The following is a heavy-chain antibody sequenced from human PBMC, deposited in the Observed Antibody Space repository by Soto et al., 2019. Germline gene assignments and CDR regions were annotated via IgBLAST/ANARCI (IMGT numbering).Heavy chain of an antibody. D-gene: IGHD5-18*01. CDR1: GGSISSGDYY. J-gene: IGHJ4*02. Sequence: SETLSLTCTVSGGSISSGDYYWSWIRQPPGKGLEWIGYIYYSGSTYYNPSLKSRVTISVDTSKNQFSLKLSSVTAADTAVYYCARVGLRQQLWPEYYFDYWGQGTLVTVSS. V-gene: IGHV4-30-4*01. CDR3: ARVGLRQQLWPEYYFDY. CDR2: IYYSGST.